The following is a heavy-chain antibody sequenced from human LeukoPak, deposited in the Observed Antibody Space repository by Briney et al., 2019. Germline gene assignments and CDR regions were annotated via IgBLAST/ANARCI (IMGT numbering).Heavy chain of an antibody. J-gene: IGHJ5*02. Sequence: SETLSLTCTVSGDSISGYYWSWIRQPPGKGLEWIGYVYHTGHTHYSPSLKSRVTVSLDTSRNQVSLILSSVTAADTAVYYCAAGYGSSWYGANWFDPWGQGTLVTVSS. CDR1: GDSISGYY. V-gene: IGHV4-59*01. CDR3: AAGYGSSWYGANWFDP. D-gene: IGHD6-13*01. CDR2: VYHTGHT.